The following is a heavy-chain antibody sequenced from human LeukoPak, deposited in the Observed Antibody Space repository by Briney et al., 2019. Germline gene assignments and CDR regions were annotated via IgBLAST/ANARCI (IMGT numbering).Heavy chain of an antibody. V-gene: IGHV1-24*01. CDR1: GYTLTELS. CDR3: ARVKVPYCSGGSCYWYYYYYMDV. CDR2: FDPEDGET. D-gene: IGHD2-15*01. J-gene: IGHJ6*03. Sequence: ASVTVSCKVSGYTLTELSMHWVRQAPGKGLEWMGGFDPEDGETIYAQKFQGRVTMTTDTSTSTAYMELRSLRSDDTAVYYCARVKVPYCSGGSCYWYYYYYMDVWGKGTTVTVSS.